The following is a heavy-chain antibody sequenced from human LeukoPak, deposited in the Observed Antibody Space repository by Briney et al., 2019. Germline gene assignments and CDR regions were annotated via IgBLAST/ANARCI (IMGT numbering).Heavy chain of an antibody. CDR3: ARELASGD. V-gene: IGHV3-74*01. J-gene: IGHJ4*02. D-gene: IGHD6-13*01. CDR2: INTDGNST. CDR1: GFTFRSYG. Sequence: GGSLRLSCAASGFTFRSYGMHWVRQAPGKGLVWVSQINTDGNSTTYADSVKGRFTVSRDNAKNTLYLQMNSLRAGDTAVYYCARELASGDWGQGTLVTVSS.